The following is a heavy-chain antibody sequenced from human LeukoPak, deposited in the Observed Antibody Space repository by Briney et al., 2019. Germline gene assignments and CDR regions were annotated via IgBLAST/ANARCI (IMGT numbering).Heavy chain of an antibody. J-gene: IGHJ4*02. V-gene: IGHV3-21*01. D-gene: IGHD6-13*01. Sequence: PGGSLRLSCAASGFTFSSYSMNWVRQAPGKGLEWVSSISSSSSYIYYADSVKGRFTISRDNAKNSLYLQMNSLRAEDTAVYYCARDQGYSPFLDYWGQGTLVTVSS. CDR2: ISSSSSYI. CDR1: GFTFSSYS. CDR3: ARDQGYSPFLDY.